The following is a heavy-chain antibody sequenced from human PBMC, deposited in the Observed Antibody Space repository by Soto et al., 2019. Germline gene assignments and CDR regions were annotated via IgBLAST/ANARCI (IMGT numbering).Heavy chain of an antibody. D-gene: IGHD5-12*01. J-gene: IGHJ4*02. CDR3: ARFVSGYPDY. CDR1: GFSFSRFW. V-gene: IGHV3-7*03. Sequence: GGSLRLSCTASGFSFSRFWMSWVRQAPGKGLEWLGNIKEDGSERYYVDAVKGRFTISRDNAKNSLYLQMSSLRAEDTAVYYYARFVSGYPDYWGQGTLVTVSS. CDR2: IKEDGSER.